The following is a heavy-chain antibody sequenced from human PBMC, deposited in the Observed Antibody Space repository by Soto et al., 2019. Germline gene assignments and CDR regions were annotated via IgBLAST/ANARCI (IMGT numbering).Heavy chain of an antibody. D-gene: IGHD6-25*01. J-gene: IGHJ4*02. CDR3: ARDQRLIETGPFDY. V-gene: IGHV3-30-3*01. CDR1: GFTLSSYA. Sequence: GGSLRLSCAASGFTLSSYAMHWVRQAPGKGLEWVAVISYDGSNKYYADSVKGRFTISRDNSKNTLYLQMNSLRAEDTAVYYCARDQRLIETGPFDYWGQGALVTVSS. CDR2: ISYDGSNK.